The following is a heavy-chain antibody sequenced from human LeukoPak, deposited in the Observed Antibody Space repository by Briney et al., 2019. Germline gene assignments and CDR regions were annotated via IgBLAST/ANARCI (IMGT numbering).Heavy chain of an antibody. CDR1: GFSVSTNY. CDR2: IYSSGST. Sequence: GGSLRLSCAASGFSVSTNYMSWVRQAPGTRLEWVSVIYSSGSTDYADSVKGRFTISRDTSESTVYLQMNSLRADDTAVYYCARRQDDSSLGYWGQGTLVTSPQ. D-gene: IGHD3-9*01. CDR3: ARRQDDSSLGY. J-gene: IGHJ4*02. V-gene: IGHV3-53*01.